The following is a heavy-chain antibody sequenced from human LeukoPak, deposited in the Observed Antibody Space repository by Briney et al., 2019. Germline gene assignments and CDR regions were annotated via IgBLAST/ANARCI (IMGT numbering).Heavy chain of an antibody. V-gene: IGHV4-39*01. CDR3: ARHPIAVAGTGFDY. D-gene: IGHD6-19*01. CDR2: IYYSGST. CDR1: GGSISSSSYY. Sequence: PSETLSLTCTVSGGSISSSSYYWGGIRQPPGKGLEWIGSIYYSGSTYDNPSLKSRLTISVDTSKNQCSLKLSSVTAADTAVYYCARHPIAVAGTGFDYWGQGTLVTVSS. J-gene: IGHJ4*02.